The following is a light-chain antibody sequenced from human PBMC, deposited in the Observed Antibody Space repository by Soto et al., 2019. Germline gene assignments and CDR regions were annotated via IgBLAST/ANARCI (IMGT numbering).Light chain of an antibody. CDR2: AAS. J-gene: IGKJ1*01. CDR1: QSISTW. V-gene: IGKV1-39*01. CDR3: QQRYSTPWT. Sequence: DIQMSQCHATLSASVGDRVTITCRASQSISTWLAWYQKKPGKAPKPLIYAASSLQSGVPSRFSRIASETDYNLTICSLHTEDYATYSGQQRYSTPWTGRRVTKVDIK.